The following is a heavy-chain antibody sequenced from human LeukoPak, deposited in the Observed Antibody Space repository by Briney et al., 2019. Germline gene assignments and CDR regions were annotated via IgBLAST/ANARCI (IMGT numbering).Heavy chain of an antibody. D-gene: IGHD1-26*01. Sequence: EASVKVSCKASGYTFTGYYMHWVRQAPGQGLEWMGWINPNSGGTNYAQKFQGRVTMTRDTSISTAYMELSSLRSEDTAVYYCARDNSVGDTAWWFDPWGQGTLVTVSS. V-gene: IGHV1-2*02. CDR3: ARDNSVGDTAWWFDP. J-gene: IGHJ5*02. CDR2: INPNSGGT. CDR1: GYTFTGYY.